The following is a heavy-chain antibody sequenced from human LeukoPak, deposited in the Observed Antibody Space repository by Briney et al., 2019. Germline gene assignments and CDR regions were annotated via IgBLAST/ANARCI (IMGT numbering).Heavy chain of an antibody. CDR1: GFTFSDYY. CDR3: ARVFGQQLAYYYYYYMDV. Sequence: GGSLRLSCAASGFTFSDYYMSWIRQAPGKGLEWVSYISSSGSTIYYADSVKGRFTISRDNAKNSLYLQMNSLRAEDTAVYYCARVFGQQLAYYYYYYMDVWGKGTTVTVSS. V-gene: IGHV3-11*01. CDR2: ISSSGSTI. D-gene: IGHD6-13*01. J-gene: IGHJ6*03.